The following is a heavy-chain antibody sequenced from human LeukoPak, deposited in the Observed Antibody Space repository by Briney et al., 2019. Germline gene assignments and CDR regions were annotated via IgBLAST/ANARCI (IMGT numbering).Heavy chain of an antibody. D-gene: IGHD3-10*01. Sequence: GGSLRLSCAASGFTFSSYEMNWVRQAPGKGLEWVSYISSSGSTIYYADSVKGRFTISRDNAKKSVYLYMSSLRAEDTALYYCARLSAYYYGSYFYYYMDVWGKGTTVTVSS. CDR2: ISSSGSTI. CDR1: GFTFSSYE. CDR3: ARLSAYYYGSYFYYYMDV. J-gene: IGHJ6*03. V-gene: IGHV3-48*03.